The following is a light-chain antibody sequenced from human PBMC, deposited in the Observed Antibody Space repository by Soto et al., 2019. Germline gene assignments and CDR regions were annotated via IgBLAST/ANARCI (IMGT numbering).Light chain of an antibody. J-gene: IGKJ1*01. CDR3: QQYGSPT. V-gene: IGKV3-20*01. CDR2: GAS. CDR1: QSVSSSC. Sequence: EIVLTQSPGTLSLSPGERATLSCRASQSVSSSCLAWYQQKPGQAPRLLIYGASSRATGIPDRFSGSGSGTDFTLTISRLEPEDFAVYYCQQYGSPTFGQGTKV.